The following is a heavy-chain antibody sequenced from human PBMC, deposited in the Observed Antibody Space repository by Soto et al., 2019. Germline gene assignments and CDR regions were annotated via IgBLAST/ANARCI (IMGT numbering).Heavy chain of an antibody. V-gene: IGHV4-4*07. D-gene: IGHD6-13*01. Sequence: PWENPALSCTVYDASMSTYYWCWVRQPAGKGLEWIGRIYTGGGTNYNPSLKSRVTMSVDTSKRQFSLKLNSVTAADTAVYYCARGAVDGVEYGLDVWGQGNTFTVS. J-gene: IGHJ6*02. CDR3: ARGAVDGVEYGLDV. CDR2: IYTGGGT. CDR1: DASMSTYY.